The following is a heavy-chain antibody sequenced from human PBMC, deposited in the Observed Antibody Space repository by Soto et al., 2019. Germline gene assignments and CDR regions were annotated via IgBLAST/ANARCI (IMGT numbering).Heavy chain of an antibody. D-gene: IGHD3-22*01. CDR1: GFTFSSYA. V-gene: IGHV3-23*01. CDR2: ISGSGGST. CDR3: AKDRIVVVRGGNWFDP. J-gene: IGHJ5*02. Sequence: EVQLLESGGGLVQPGGSLRLSCAASGFTFSSYAMSWVRQAPGKGLEWVSAISGSGGSTYYADSVKGRFTISRDNSKNTLYLQMNSLRAEDTAVYYCAKDRIVVVRGGNWFDPWGQGTLVTVSS.